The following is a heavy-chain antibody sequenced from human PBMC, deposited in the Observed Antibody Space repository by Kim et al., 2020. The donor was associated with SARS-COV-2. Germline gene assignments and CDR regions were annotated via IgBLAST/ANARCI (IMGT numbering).Heavy chain of an antibody. CDR3: ARHQKLTIFGVVIIQNFDY. D-gene: IGHD3-3*01. J-gene: IGHJ4*02. CDR2: IYYSGST. CDR1: GGSISSYY. V-gene: IGHV4-59*08. Sequence: SETLSLTCTVSGGSISSYYWSWIRQPPGKGLEWIGYIYYSGSTKYNPSLKSRVTISVDTSKNQFSLKLSAVTAAGTAVYYCARHQKLTIFGVVIIQNFDYWGQGTLVTVSS.